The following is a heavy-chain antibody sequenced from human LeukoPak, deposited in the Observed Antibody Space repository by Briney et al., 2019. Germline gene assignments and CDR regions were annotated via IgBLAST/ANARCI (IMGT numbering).Heavy chain of an antibody. V-gene: IGHV4-34*01. CDR1: GGSFSGYY. D-gene: IGHD5-12*01. J-gene: IGHJ4*02. CDR3: ARGCGAKQLRATGRLRVPRFDY. Sequence: SETLSLTCAVYGGSFSGYYWSWIRQPPGKGLEWIGEINHSGSTNYNPSLKSRVTISVDTSKNQFSLKLSSVTAADTAVYYCARGCGAKQLRATGRLRVPRFDYWGQGTLVTVSS. CDR2: INHSGST.